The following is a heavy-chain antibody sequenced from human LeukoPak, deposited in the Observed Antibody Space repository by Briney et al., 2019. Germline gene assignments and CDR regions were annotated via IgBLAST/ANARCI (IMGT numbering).Heavy chain of an antibody. D-gene: IGHD2-2*01. CDR1: GGTFSSYA. J-gene: IGHJ5*02. CDR2: IVPIFGTA. Sequence: ASVKVSCKASGGTFSSYAISWVRQAPGQGLEWMRGIVPIFGTANYAQKFQGRVTITADESTSTAYMELSSLRSEDTAVYYCARTYCSSTSCSGWFDPWGQGTLVTVSS. V-gene: IGHV1-69*13. CDR3: ARTYCSSTSCSGWFDP.